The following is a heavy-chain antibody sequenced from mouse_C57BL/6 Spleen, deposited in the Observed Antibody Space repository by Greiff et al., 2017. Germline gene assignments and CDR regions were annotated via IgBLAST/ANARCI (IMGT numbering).Heavy chain of an antibody. Sequence: QVQLQQPGAELVKPGASVKLSCKVSGYTFTSYWMHWVKQRPGQGLEWIGMIHPNSGSTNYNEKFKSKATLTVDKSSSTAYMQLSSLTSEDSAVYYCARRLVTGGAMDYWGQGTSVTVSS. CDR2: IHPNSGST. CDR3: ARRLVTGGAMDY. V-gene: IGHV1-64*01. D-gene: IGHD2-1*01. CDR1: GYTFTSYW. J-gene: IGHJ4*01.